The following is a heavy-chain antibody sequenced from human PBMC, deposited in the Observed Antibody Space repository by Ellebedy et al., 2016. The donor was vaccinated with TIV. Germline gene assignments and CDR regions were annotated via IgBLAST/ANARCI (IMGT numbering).Heavy chain of an antibody. V-gene: IGHV5-51*01. CDR2: IYPADSDT. CDR3: ARLITRLDYYDRSGYYGWFDP. J-gene: IGHJ5*02. Sequence: GESLKISCKGSGYNFPTHWIGWVRQMPGKGLEWMGIIYPADSDTRYSPSFQGQVIISADKSINTAYLQWRSLKASDTAIYYCARLITRLDYYDRSGYYGWFDPWGQGTLVTVSS. CDR1: GYNFPTHW. D-gene: IGHD3-22*01.